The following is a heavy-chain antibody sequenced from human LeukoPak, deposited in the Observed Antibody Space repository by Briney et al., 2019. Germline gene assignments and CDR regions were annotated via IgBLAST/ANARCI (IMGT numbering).Heavy chain of an antibody. V-gene: IGHV3-48*04. Sequence: PGGSLRLSCAASGFTFSSYWMHWVRQAPGKGLEWVSYISSSGSTIYYADSVKGRFTISRDNAKKSLYLQMNSLRAEDTAVYYCARKGYFGDQPLDYWGQGTLVTVSS. CDR3: ARKGYFGDQPLDY. J-gene: IGHJ4*02. CDR1: GFTFSSYW. CDR2: ISSSGSTI. D-gene: IGHD2-15*01.